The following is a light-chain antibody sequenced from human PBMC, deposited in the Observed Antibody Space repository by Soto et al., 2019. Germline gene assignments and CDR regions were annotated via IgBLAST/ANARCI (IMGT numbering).Light chain of an antibody. CDR1: SSDVGGFNY. Sequence: QSVLTQPASVSGSPGQSITISCTGTSSDVGGFNYVSWYQQHPGKAPKLMIYDVTNQPSGVSYRFSGSKSGTTASLTISGLQAEDEAEYYCNSYTSSSTHVFGTGTKLTVL. J-gene: IGLJ1*01. CDR2: DVT. CDR3: NSYTSSSTHV. V-gene: IGLV2-14*03.